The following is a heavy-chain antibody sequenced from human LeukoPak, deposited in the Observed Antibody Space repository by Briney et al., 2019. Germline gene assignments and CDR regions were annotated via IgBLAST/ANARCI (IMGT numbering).Heavy chain of an antibody. CDR1: GFTFSSYA. CDR2: ISGGSNNI. D-gene: IGHD3-22*01. J-gene: IGHJ4*02. CDR3: AKDRGSMIGGYY. Sequence: GGSLRLSCAASGFTFSSYAMNWVRQAPGKGLEWVSSISGGSNNINYAGSVKGRFTTSRDSSKNTLYLQMNSLRAEDTAVYYCAKDRGSMIGGYYWGQGTLVTVSS. V-gene: IGHV3-23*01.